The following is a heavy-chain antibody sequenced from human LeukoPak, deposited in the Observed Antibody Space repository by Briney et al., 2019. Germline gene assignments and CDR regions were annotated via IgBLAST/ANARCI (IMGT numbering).Heavy chain of an antibody. D-gene: IGHD2-2*01. CDR1: GFTFSSYG. CDR2: IWYDGSNK. CDR3: ARGGGYCSSTSCYRPYYFDY. Sequence: GGSLRLSCAASGFTFSSYGMHWVRQAPGKGLEWVAVIWYDGSNKYYADSVKGRFTISRDYSENTLYLQMNSLRAEDPAVYYCARGGGYCSSTSCYRPYYFDYWGQGTLVTVSS. J-gene: IGHJ4*02. V-gene: IGHV3-33*01.